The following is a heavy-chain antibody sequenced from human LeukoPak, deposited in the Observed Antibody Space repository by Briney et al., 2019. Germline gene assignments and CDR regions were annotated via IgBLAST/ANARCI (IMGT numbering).Heavy chain of an antibody. CDR2: ISGTGNSA. D-gene: IGHD4-17*01. CDR3: ARGGRYGDYLLDY. V-gene: IGHV3-23*01. J-gene: IGHJ4*02. CDR1: GFTFSNFD. Sequence: GGSLRLSCAASGFTFSNFDMNWVRQPPGKGLDWGSFISGTGNSAYYADSVQGRFTISRDNSKNTLFVQMNSLRAEDTALYYCARGGRYGDYLLDYWGQGILVTVSS.